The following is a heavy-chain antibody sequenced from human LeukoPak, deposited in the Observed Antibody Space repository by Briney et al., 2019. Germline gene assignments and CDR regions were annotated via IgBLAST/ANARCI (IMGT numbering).Heavy chain of an antibody. CDR1: GGSISSYY. CDR3: ARDKYYDFWSGYLQNNYYYMDV. J-gene: IGHJ6*03. CDR2: IYYSGST. D-gene: IGHD3-3*01. Sequence: PSETLSLACTVSGGSISSYYWSWIRQPPGKGLEWIGYIYYSGSTNYNPSLKSRVTISVDTSKNQFSLKLSSVTAADTAVYYCARDKYYDFWSGYLQNNYYYMDVWGKGTTVTVSS. V-gene: IGHV4-59*01.